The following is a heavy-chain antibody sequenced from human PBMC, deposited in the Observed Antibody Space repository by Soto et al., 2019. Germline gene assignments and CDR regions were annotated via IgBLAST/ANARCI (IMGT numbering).Heavy chain of an antibody. D-gene: IGHD3-10*01. J-gene: IGHJ4*02. CDR3: ARDLSRVWGAPYFDY. V-gene: IGHV3-33*01. Sequence: GGSLRLSCAASGFTFSSYGMHWVRQAPGKGLEWVAVIWHDGSNEYYGDSVKGRFTISRDNSKSTLYLQMNSLRGEDTAVYYCARDLSRVWGAPYFDYWGQGTLVTVSS. CDR2: IWHDGSNE. CDR1: GFTFSSYG.